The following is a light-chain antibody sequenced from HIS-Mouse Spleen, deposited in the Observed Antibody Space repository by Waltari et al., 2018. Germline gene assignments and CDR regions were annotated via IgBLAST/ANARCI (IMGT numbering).Light chain of an antibody. CDR3: CSYAGSYSYV. Sequence: QSALTQPRSVSGSPGQSVTISCTGTSSSVGRYHSVSWYQQPPGKAPKLMIYDVSKRPSGVPDRFSGSKYGNTASLTISGLQAEDEADYYCCSYAGSYSYVFGTGTKVTVL. CDR2: DVS. J-gene: IGLJ1*01. V-gene: IGLV2-11*01. CDR1: SSSVGRYHS.